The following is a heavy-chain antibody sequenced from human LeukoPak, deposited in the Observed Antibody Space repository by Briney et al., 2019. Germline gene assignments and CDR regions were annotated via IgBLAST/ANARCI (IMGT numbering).Heavy chain of an antibody. CDR1: GYTFTGYY. D-gene: IGHD3-22*01. J-gene: IGHJ4*02. V-gene: IGHV1-2*02. Sequence: ASVKVSCKASGYTFTGYYMHWVRQAPGQGLEWMGWINPNSGGTNYAQKFQGRVTITRDTSISAAYMELSRLRSDDTAVYYCARVDYYDSSGYPISADDYWGQGTLVTVSS. CDR3: ARVDYYDSSGYPISADDY. CDR2: INPNSGGT.